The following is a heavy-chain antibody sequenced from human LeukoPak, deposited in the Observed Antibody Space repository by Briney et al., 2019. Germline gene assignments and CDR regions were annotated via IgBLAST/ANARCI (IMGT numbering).Heavy chain of an antibody. CDR3: ARGVRHDAFDI. V-gene: IGHV4-31*03. CDR2: IYYSGST. D-gene: IGHD6-25*01. CDR1: GGSISSGGYY. Sequence: PSETLSLTCTVSGGSISSGGYYWSWIRQHPGKGLEWIGYIYYSGSTYYNPSLKSRVTISVDTSKNQFSLKLSSVTAADTAVYYCARGVRHDAFDIWGQGTMVTVSS. J-gene: IGHJ3*02.